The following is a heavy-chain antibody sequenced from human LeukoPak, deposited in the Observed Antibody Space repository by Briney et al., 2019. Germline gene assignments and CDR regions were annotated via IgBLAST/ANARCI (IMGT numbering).Heavy chain of an antibody. CDR2: ISGSGDNT. J-gene: IGHJ3*02. D-gene: IGHD1-26*01. Sequence: AETLKAFCAASGLTFTRHAMTTFRQVPDQRLEWLSLISGSGDNTYYADSVKGRFTISRDNSKNTLYLQMNSLRAEDTALYYCAKDRWELLLDAFDIWGQGTMVTVSS. CDR3: AKDRWELLLDAFDI. CDR1: GLTFTRHA. V-gene: IGHV3-23*01.